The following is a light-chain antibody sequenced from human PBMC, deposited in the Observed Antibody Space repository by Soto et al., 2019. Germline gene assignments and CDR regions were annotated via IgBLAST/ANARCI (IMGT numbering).Light chain of an antibody. CDR2: EVS. CDR1: SGDVGGYNY. J-gene: IGLJ1*01. CDR3: SSYTSSTSLDV. Sequence: QSVLTQPASVSGSPGQSITISCTGTSGDVGGYNYVSWYQQHPGKAPKLMIYEVSNRPSGVSIRFSGSKSGNTASLTISGLQAEDEADYYCSSYTSSTSLDVFGTGTKVTVL. V-gene: IGLV2-14*01.